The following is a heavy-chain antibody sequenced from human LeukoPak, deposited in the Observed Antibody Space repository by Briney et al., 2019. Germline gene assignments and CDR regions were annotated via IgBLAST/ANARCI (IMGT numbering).Heavy chain of an antibody. J-gene: IGHJ3*02. Sequence: PGRSLRLSCAASGFTFSSHAMHWVRQAPGKGLEWVAVISYDGSNKYYADSVKGRFTISRDNSKNTLYLQMNSLRAEDTAVYYCARDKGGWDSSALGAFDIWGQGTMVTVSS. CDR2: ISYDGSNK. CDR3: ARDKGGWDSSALGAFDI. V-gene: IGHV3-30-3*01. CDR1: GFTFSSHA. D-gene: IGHD3-22*01.